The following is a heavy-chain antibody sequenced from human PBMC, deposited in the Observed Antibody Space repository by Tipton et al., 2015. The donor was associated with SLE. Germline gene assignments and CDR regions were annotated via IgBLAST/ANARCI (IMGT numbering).Heavy chain of an antibody. CDR2: ISYDGGNK. V-gene: IGHV3-30*04. J-gene: IGHJ6*02. CDR3: ARVLGSFYGMDV. CDR1: GFTFTTYS. Sequence: SLRLSCAASGFTFTTYSMHWVRQAPGKGLEWVAFISYDGGNKYYADSVKGRFTISRDNSKNTLYLQMNSLRAEDTAVYYCARVLGSFYGMDVWGQGTTVTVSS.